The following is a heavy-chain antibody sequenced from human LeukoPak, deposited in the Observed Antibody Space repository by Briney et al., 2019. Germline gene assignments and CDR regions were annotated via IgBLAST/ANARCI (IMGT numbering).Heavy chain of an antibody. CDR3: ARGLGIAVAGNWFDP. Sequence: GGSLRLSCAASGFTFSSYWMRWVRQAPGKGLVWVSRINTDGSSASYADSVKGRFTISRDNAKNTLYLQMSSLRAEDTAVYYCARGLGIAVAGNWFDPWGQGTLVTVSS. CDR1: GFTFSSYW. CDR2: INTDGSSA. J-gene: IGHJ5*02. D-gene: IGHD6-19*01. V-gene: IGHV3-74*01.